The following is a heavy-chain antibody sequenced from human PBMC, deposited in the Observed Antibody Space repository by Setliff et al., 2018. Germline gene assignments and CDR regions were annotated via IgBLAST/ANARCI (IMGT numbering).Heavy chain of an antibody. CDR3: ARGYYDILTGYYIGY. CDR1: GGSFSGYY. Sequence: SETLSLTCAVYGGSFSGYYWSWIRQPPGKRLEWIGEIIHSGSTNYNPSLKSRVTISMDTSKNQFSLKVSSVTAADTAVYYCARGYYDILTGYYIGYWGQGTLVTVSS. V-gene: IGHV4-34*12. CDR2: IIHSGST. J-gene: IGHJ4*02. D-gene: IGHD3-9*01.